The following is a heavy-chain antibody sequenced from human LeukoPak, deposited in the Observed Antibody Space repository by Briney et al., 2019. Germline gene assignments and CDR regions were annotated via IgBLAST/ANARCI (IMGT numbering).Heavy chain of an antibody. J-gene: IGHJ4*02. CDR2: INTDGSST. CDR1: GFTFSNYW. CDR3: ARGESGSYWYDY. Sequence: GGSLRLSCAASGFTFSNYWMHWVRHVPGKGLVWASRINTDGSSTSYADFVKGRFTISRDNAKNTLYLQVNSLRVEDTAVYYCARGESGSYWYDYWGQGTLVTVSS. D-gene: IGHD1-26*01. V-gene: IGHV3-74*01.